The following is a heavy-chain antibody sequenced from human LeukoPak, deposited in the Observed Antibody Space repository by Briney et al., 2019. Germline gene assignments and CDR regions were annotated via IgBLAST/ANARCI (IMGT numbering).Heavy chain of an antibody. J-gene: IGHJ4*02. CDR2: ISAYNGNT. V-gene: IGHV1-18*01. Sequence: ASVKVSCKASGYTFTSYGISWVRQAPGQGLEWMGWISAYNGNTNYAQKLQGRVTMTTDTSTSTAYMELRSLRSDDTAVYYCARGTPSTYYDILTGYYLAPYYFDYWGQGTLVTVSS. CDR1: GYTFTSYG. CDR3: ARGTPSTYYDILTGYYLAPYYFDY. D-gene: IGHD3-9*01.